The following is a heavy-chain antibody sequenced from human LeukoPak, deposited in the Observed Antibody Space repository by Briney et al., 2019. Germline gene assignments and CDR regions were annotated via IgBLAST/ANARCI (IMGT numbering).Heavy chain of an antibody. Sequence: GASVKVSCKASGYTFTSYYMHWVRQAPGQGLEWMGIINPSGGSTSYAQKFRGRVTMTRDTSTSTVYMELSSLRSEDTAVYYCARDLSMVRGVIIGDAFDIWGQGTMVTVSS. V-gene: IGHV1-46*01. CDR3: ARDLSMVRGVIIGDAFDI. J-gene: IGHJ3*02. D-gene: IGHD3-10*01. CDR1: GYTFTSYY. CDR2: INPSGGST.